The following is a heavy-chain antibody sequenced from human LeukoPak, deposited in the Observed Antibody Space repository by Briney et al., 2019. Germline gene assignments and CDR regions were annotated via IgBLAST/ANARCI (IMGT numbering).Heavy chain of an antibody. CDR1: GYTFTSYD. V-gene: IGHV1-18*01. D-gene: IGHD6-19*01. Sequence: GASVKVSCKASGYTFTSYDISWVRQAPGQGLEWMGWISAYNGNTNYAQKLQGRATMTTDTSTSTAYMELRSLRSDDTAVYYCARDDGAVAGYYGMDVWGQGTTVTVSS. CDR2: ISAYNGNT. CDR3: ARDDGAVAGYYGMDV. J-gene: IGHJ6*02.